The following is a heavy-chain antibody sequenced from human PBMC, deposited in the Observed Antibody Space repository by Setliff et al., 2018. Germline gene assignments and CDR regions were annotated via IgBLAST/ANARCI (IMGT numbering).Heavy chain of an antibody. Sequence: SVKVSCKASGGTFKNYGISWVRQAPGQGLEWMGGIIPIFGTTNYAQKFQGRATIITDESTSTAYMELSSLRSEDTAVYYCARGSVEYSRGWYYFDYWAQGTLVTVSS. V-gene: IGHV1-69*05. D-gene: IGHD6-19*01. CDR2: IIPIFGTT. CDR3: ARGSVEYSRGWYYFDY. J-gene: IGHJ4*02. CDR1: GGTFKNYG.